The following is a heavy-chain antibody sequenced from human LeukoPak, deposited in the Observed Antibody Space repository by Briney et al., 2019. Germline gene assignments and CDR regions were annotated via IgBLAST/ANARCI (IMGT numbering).Heavy chain of an antibody. Sequence: PGGSLRLSCAASGFTFSSYTMNWVRQAPGKGPVWVSSITSSSSYIYYADSVKGRFTISRDNARNSLYLQMNSLRAEDTAVYYCARADDSSSGYFDYWGQGTLVTVSS. CDR2: ITSSSSYI. V-gene: IGHV3-21*01. CDR3: ARADDSSSGYFDY. D-gene: IGHD6-6*01. CDR1: GFTFSSYT. J-gene: IGHJ4*02.